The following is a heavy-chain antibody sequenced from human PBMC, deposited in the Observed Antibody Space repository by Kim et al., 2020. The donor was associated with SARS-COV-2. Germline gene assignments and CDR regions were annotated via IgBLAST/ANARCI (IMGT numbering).Heavy chain of an antibody. CDR1: GGSISSSSYY. V-gene: IGHV4-39*01. CDR2: IYYSGST. D-gene: IGHD3-10*01. J-gene: IGHJ5*02. Sequence: SETLSLTCTVSGGSISSSSYYWGWIRQPPGKGLEWIGSIYYSGSTYYNPSLKSRVTISVDTSKNQFSLKLSSVTAADTAVYYCAPRPNYYGSGSWLHWFDPWGQGTLVTVSS. CDR3: APRPNYYGSGSWLHWFDP.